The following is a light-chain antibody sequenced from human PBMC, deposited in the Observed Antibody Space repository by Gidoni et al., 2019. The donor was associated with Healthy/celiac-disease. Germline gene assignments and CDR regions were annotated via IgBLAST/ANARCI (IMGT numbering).Light chain of an antibody. CDR3: QQYGSSPPIT. V-gene: IGKV3-20*01. CDR2: GAS. CDR1: QSVSSSY. Sequence: ETVLTQSPGTLSLSPGERATLSCRASQSVSSSYLAWYQQKPGQAPRLLIYGASSRATGIPARFSGSGSGTDFTLTISRLEPEDFAVYYCQQYGSSPPITFGQGTRLEIK. J-gene: IGKJ5*01.